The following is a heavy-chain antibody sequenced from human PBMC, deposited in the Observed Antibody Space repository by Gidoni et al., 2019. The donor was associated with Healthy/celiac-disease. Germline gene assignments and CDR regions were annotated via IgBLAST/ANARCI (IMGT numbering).Heavy chain of an antibody. J-gene: IGHJ4*02. CDR1: GFTFSSYA. CDR3: ARDMTTVTTLFDY. D-gene: IGHD4-17*01. CDR2: ISYDGSNK. V-gene: IGHV3-30-3*01. Sequence: QVQLVESGGGVVQPGRSLRLSCAASGFTFSSYAMHWVRQAPGKGLEWVAVISYDGSNKYYADSVKGRFTISRDNSKNTLYLQMNSLRAEDTAVYYCARDMTTVTTLFDYWGQGTLVTVSS.